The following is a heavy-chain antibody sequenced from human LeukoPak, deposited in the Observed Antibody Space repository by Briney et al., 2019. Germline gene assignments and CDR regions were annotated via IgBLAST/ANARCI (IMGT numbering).Heavy chain of an antibody. V-gene: IGHV1-24*01. CDR2: FDPEDGET. CDR1: GYTLTELS. CDR3: ATGLDYGGRYFDY. D-gene: IGHD4-23*01. Sequence: ASVKVSCEVSGYTLTELSMHWVRQAPGKGLEWMGGFDPEDGETIYAQKFQGRVTMTEDTSTDTAYMELSSLRSEDTAVYYCATGLDYGGRYFDYWGQGTLVTVSS. J-gene: IGHJ4*02.